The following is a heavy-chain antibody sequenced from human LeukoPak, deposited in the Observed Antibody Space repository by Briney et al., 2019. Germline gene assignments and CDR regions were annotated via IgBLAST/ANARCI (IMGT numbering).Heavy chain of an antibody. J-gene: IGHJ5*02. CDR1: GGSISSSSYY. CDR2: IYYSGST. CDR3: ARSIVVVPAAISWFDP. D-gene: IGHD2-2*01. Sequence: SETLSLTCTVSGGSISSSSYYWSWIRQPPGKGLEWIGSIYYSGSTYYNPSLKSRVTISADTSKNQFSLKLSSVTAADTAVYYCARSIVVVPAAISWFDPWGQGTLVTVSS. V-gene: IGHV4-39*01.